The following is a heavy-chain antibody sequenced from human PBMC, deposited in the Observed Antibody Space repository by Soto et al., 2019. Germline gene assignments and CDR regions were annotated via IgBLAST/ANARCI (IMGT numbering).Heavy chain of an antibody. V-gene: IGHV4-61*01. CDR3: ARDIRGYSRAFDC. CDR2: ISSSGRT. J-gene: IGHJ4*02. D-gene: IGHD5-18*01. CDR1: GDSVSSDSYY. Sequence: VQLQESGPGLVKPSETLSLTCSVSGDSVSSDSYYWTWIRQPPGKGLEWMGSISSSGRTNYTPSLKSRVAISIDPSSNQFPLELTCVTAAVTAIYYCARDIRGYSRAFDCWGQGTLVTVSS.